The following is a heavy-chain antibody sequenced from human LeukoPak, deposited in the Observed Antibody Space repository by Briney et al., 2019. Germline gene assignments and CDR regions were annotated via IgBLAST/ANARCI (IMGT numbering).Heavy chain of an antibody. V-gene: IGHV1-69*13. CDR1: GGTFSSYA. D-gene: IGHD3-10*01. Sequence: SVKVSCKASGGTFSSYAISWVRQAPGQGLEWMGGIIPIFGTANYAQKFQGRVTITADESTSTAYMELSSLRSEDTAVYYCARAVLLWFGELSGHFDYWGQGTLVTVSS. J-gene: IGHJ4*02. CDR3: ARAVLLWFGELSGHFDY. CDR2: IIPIFGTA.